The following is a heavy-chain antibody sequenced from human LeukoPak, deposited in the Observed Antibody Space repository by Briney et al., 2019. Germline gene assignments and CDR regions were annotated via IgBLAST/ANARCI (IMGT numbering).Heavy chain of an antibody. J-gene: IGHJ4*02. CDR1: GGTFSSYA. D-gene: IGHD1-26*01. CDR2: IIPILGIA. V-gene: IGHV1-69*04. Sequence: SVKASCKASGGTFSSYAISWVRQAPGQGLEWMGRIIPILGIANYAQKFQGRVTITADKSTSTAYMELSSLRSEDTAVYYCAREFDSGSYYYFDYWGQGTLVTVSS. CDR3: AREFDSGSYYYFDY.